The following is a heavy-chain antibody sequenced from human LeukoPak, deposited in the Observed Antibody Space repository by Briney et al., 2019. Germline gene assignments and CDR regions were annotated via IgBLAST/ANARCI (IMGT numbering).Heavy chain of an antibody. CDR1: GYDFTDYY. V-gene: IGHV1-2*02. Sequence: GASVKVSCKASGYDFTDYYVHWVRQAPGQGPEWMGWVNPSGGATKYAQKFQDRVTLTRDTSISTAYLELSGLRSDDTAVYYCVTYTSAIQYFLYWGLGTLFTVSS. CDR2: VNPSGGAT. D-gene: IGHD6-19*01. J-gene: IGHJ4*02. CDR3: VTYTSAIQYFLY.